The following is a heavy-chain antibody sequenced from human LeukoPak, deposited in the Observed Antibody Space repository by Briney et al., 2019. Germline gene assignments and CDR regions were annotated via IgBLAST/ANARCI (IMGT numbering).Heavy chain of an antibody. CDR1: GFTVSSTY. J-gene: IGHJ4*02. Sequence: GGSLRLSWAASGFTVSSTYMTWVRQAPGKGLEWVSGISSGGTTYYADSVKGRFTISRDSSKNTLYVQMNSLRAEDTAVYYCATRRDSGSYLVYWGQGTQVTVSS. CDR3: ATRRDSGSYLVY. D-gene: IGHD1-26*01. V-gene: IGHV3-53*01. CDR2: ISSGGTT.